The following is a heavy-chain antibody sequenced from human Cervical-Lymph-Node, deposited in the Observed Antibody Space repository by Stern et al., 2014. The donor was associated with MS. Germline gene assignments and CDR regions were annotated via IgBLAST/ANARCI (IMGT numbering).Heavy chain of an antibody. D-gene: IGHD4-17*01. CDR2: ISSSSSTI. CDR1: GFTFSSYS. J-gene: IGHJ6*02. CDR3: ARDRYGDYGMDV. Sequence: EVQLEESGGGLVQPGGSLRLSCAASGFTFSSYSMNWVRQAPGKGLEWVSYISSSSSTIYYADSVKGRFTISRDHAKNTLYLEMNSLRDEDTAVYYCARDRYGDYGMDVWGQGTTVTVSS. V-gene: IGHV3-48*02.